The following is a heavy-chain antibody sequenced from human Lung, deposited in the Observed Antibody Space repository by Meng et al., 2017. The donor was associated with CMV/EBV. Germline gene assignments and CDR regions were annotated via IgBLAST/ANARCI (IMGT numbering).Heavy chain of an antibody. D-gene: IGHD2-2*01. Sequence: SVKVSXKASGATFSSYTISWVRQAPGQGLEWMGRIIPILGIANYAQKFQGRVTITADKSTSTAYMELSSLRSEDTAVYYCARDCSSTSCYSPALYGMDVWGQGXTVTVSS. J-gene: IGHJ6*02. CDR2: IIPILGIA. V-gene: IGHV1-69*04. CDR1: GATFSSYT. CDR3: ARDCSSTSCYSPALYGMDV.